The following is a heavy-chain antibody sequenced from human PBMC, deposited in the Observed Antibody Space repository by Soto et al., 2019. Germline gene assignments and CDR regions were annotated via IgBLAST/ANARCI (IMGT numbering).Heavy chain of an antibody. CDR3: AKDPLPFYGMDV. CDR2: ISGRTSST. V-gene: IGHV3-23*01. CDR1: GFTFSSYA. Sequence: GGSLRLSCAASGFTFSSYAMNWVRQAPGKGLEWVSGISGRTSSTYYADSVKGRFTISRDNSKNTLFLYMINLRVEDTAVYYCAKDPLPFYGMDVWGQGTTVTVSS. J-gene: IGHJ6*02.